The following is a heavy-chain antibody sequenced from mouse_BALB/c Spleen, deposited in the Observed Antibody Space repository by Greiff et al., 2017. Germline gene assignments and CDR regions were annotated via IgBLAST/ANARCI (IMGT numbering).Heavy chain of an antibody. CDR1: GFNIKDTY. Sequence: EVQLQQSGAELVKPGASVKLSCTASGFNIKDTYMHWVKQRPEQGLEWIGRIDPANGNTKYDPKFQGKATITADTSSNTAYLQLSSLTSEDTAVYYCARGYYGRAMDYWGQGTSVTVSS. D-gene: IGHD1-2*01. J-gene: IGHJ4*01. V-gene: IGHV14-3*02. CDR3: ARGYYGRAMDY. CDR2: IDPANGNT.